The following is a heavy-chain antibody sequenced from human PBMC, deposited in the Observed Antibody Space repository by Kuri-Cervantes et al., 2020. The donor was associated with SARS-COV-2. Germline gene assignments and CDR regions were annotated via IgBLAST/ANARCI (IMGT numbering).Heavy chain of an antibody. CDR2: IYYSGST. J-gene: IGHJ6*02. CDR3: ARELLWFGEQCHYYGMDV. V-gene: IGHV4-59*12. Sequence: SETLSLTCTVSGGSISSNYWSWIRQPPGKGLEWSGYIYYSGSTNYNHSLKSRVTISVDTSKNQFSLKLSSVTAAATAVYYCARELLWFGEQCHYYGMDVWGQGTTVTVSS. D-gene: IGHD3-10*01. CDR1: GGSISSNY.